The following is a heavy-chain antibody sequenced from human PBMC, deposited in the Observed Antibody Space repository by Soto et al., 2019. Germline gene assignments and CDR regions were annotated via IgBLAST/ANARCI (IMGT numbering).Heavy chain of an antibody. CDR2: ISAYNGNT. CDR3: ARVGAIYDYVWGSYRSYYYYYGMDV. CDR1: GYTFTSYG. Sequence: ASVKVSCKASGYTFTSYGISWVRQAPGQGLEWMGWISAYNGNTNYAQKLQGRVTMTTDTSTSTAYMELRSLRSDDTAVYYCARVGAIYDYVWGSYRSYYYYYGMDVWGQGTKVTVSS. V-gene: IGHV1-18*01. D-gene: IGHD3-16*02. J-gene: IGHJ6*02.